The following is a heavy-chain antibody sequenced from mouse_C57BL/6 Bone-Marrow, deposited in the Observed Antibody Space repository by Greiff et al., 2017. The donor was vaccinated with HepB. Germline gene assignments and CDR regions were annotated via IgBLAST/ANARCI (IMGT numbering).Heavy chain of an antibody. Sequence: QVQLQQSGAELARPGASVKLSCKASGSTFLGYPMHWVKQRPGQGLEWIGYINPSSGYTKYNQKFKDKATLTADKSSSTAYMQLSSLTSEDSAVYYCARNYADYWGQGTTLTVSS. CDR2: INPSSGYT. CDR1: GSTFLGYP. V-gene: IGHV1-4*01. D-gene: IGHD1-1*02. CDR3: ARNYADY. J-gene: IGHJ2*01.